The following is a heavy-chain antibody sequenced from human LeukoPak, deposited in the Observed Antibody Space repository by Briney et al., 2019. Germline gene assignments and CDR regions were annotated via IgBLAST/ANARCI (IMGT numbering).Heavy chain of an antibody. V-gene: IGHV3-21*01. D-gene: IGHD4-17*01. CDR1: GLTFSTYA. Sequence: GGSLRLSCAASGLTFSTYAMNWVRQAPGKGLEWVSTITSSSGYIYYADSMKGRFTTSRDNAKNSLYLQMTSLRAEDTAVYYCTRSDDYGDYLVDYWGQGTLVTVSS. J-gene: IGHJ4*02. CDR3: TRSDDYGDYLVDY. CDR2: ITSSSGYI.